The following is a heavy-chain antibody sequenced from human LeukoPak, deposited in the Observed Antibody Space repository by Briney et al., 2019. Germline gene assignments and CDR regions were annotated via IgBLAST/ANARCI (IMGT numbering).Heavy chain of an antibody. Sequence: GGSLRLSCAASGFTFGSYAMTWVRQSPRKGLQWVSTITGGGGNTYYADSVKGRFTVSRDNFKDTLHLQMNSLSAEDTAVYFCARYHFDSSGRFFDYWGQGTLVTVS. CDR3: ARYHFDSSGRFFDY. D-gene: IGHD3-22*01. CDR1: GFTFGSYA. J-gene: IGHJ4*02. V-gene: IGHV3-23*01. CDR2: ITGGGGNT.